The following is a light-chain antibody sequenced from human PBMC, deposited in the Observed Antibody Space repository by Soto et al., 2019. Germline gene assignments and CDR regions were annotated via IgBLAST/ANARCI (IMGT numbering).Light chain of an antibody. Sequence: DIQMTQSPSTLSASVGDRVTITCRTSQSVRSWLAWYQQKPGKAPKFLIYDASTLESGVPSRFSGSGSGTEFTLTISSLQPDDFATYYGEQYDDYPLTFGGGTKVEI. CDR3: EQYDDYPLT. J-gene: IGKJ4*01. CDR2: DAS. CDR1: QSVRSW. V-gene: IGKV1-5*01.